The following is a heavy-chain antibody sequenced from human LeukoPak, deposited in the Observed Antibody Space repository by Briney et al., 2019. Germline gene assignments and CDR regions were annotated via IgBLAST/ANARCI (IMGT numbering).Heavy chain of an antibody. J-gene: IGHJ6*03. V-gene: IGHV4-39*07. D-gene: IGHD3-22*01. CDR2: IYYSGST. CDR3: KGSSGYSYYYYMDV. CDR1: GGSISSYY. Sequence: KSSETLSLTCTVSGGSISSYYWGWIRQPPGKGLEWIGSIYYSGSTYYNPSLKSRVTISVDTSKNQFSLKLSSVTAADTAVYYCKGSSGYSYYYYMDVWGKGTTVTVSS.